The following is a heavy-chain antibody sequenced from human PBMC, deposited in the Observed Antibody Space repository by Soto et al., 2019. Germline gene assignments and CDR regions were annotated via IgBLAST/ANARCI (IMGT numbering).Heavy chain of an antibody. D-gene: IGHD3-3*01. J-gene: IGHJ5*02. Sequence: SETLSLTCSVSGGSVSNKTYYWSWIRQPPGKRLEWIGYVYYSGTTNYNPSLKSRVTISVDLSKNQFSLRLSSVTAADTAVYYCARVITIFGVVRENWFDPWGQGTLVTVSS. CDR1: GGSVSNKTYY. CDR3: ARVITIFGVVRENWFDP. CDR2: VYYSGTT. V-gene: IGHV4-61*01.